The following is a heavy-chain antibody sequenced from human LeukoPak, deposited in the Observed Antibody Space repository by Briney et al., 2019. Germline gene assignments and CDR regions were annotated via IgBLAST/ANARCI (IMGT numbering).Heavy chain of an antibody. Sequence: GGSLRLSCAASGLTFSNYAMSWVRQAPGKGLEWVSGISDSGGSTHYADSVKGRFTISRDNSKNTLYLQMNSLRAEDTAVYYCAKGPRSSWYFEWFDYWGQGTLVTVSS. CDR2: ISDSGGST. J-gene: IGHJ4*02. CDR1: GLTFSNYA. D-gene: IGHD6-13*01. CDR3: AKGPRSSWYFEWFDY. V-gene: IGHV3-23*01.